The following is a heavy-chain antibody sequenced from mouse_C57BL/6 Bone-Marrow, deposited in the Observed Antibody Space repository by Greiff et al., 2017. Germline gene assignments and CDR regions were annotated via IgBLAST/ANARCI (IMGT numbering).Heavy chain of an antibody. D-gene: IGHD1-1*01. CDR3: ARHSYYGSSYWYFDV. J-gene: IGHJ1*03. CDR1: GFSLTSYG. V-gene: IGHV2-6-1*01. CDR2: IWSDGST. Sequence: VMLVESGPGLVAPSQRLSITCTVSGFSLTSYGLHWVRQPPGKGLEWLVVIWSDGSTTYNSALKSRLSISKDNSKSQVFLKMNSLQTDDTAMYYCARHSYYGSSYWYFDVWGTGTTVTVSS.